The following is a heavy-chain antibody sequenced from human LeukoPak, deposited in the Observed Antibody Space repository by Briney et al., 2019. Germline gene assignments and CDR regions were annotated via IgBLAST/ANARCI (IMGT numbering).Heavy chain of an antibody. CDR3: ARAGRWEGRHHAFDI. J-gene: IGHJ3*02. Sequence: SETLSLTCTVSGGSISSYYWSWIRQPPGKGLEWIGYIYYSGISNYNPSLKSRVTISVDTSKNQFSLKLSSVTAADTAVYYCARAGRWEGRHHAFDIWGQGTMVTVSS. D-gene: IGHD1-26*01. V-gene: IGHV4-59*01. CDR1: GGSISSYY. CDR2: IYYSGIS.